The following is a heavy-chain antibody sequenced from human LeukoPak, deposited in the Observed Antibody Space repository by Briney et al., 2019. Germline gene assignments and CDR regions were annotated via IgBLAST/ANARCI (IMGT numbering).Heavy chain of an antibody. CDR2: IIPNNGGT. Sequence: ASVKVSCKASGYTITEYYMHWVRQAPGQGLEWMGWIIPNNGGTKYAQKFQGRVTMTRDTSISTAYLELSRLGSDDTAVYYCARGVRFYNGYDFDYWDQGTLVTVSS. J-gene: IGHJ4*02. CDR3: ARGVRFYNGYDFDY. D-gene: IGHD5-12*01. V-gene: IGHV1-2*02. CDR1: GYTITEYY.